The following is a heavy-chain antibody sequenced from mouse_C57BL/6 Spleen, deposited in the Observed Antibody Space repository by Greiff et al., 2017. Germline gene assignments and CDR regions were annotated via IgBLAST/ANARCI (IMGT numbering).Heavy chain of an antibody. D-gene: IGHD1-1*01. V-gene: IGHV1-64*01. Sequence: QVQLQQPGAELVKPGASVKLSCKASGYTFTSYWMHWVKQRPGQGLEWIGMIHPNSGSTNYNEKFKGKSTLTVDKSSSTAYMQLSSLTSEDSAVYYGAKGYYGSSYGYFDVWGTGTTVTVSS. CDR2: IHPNSGST. CDR3: AKGYYGSSYGYFDV. J-gene: IGHJ1*03. CDR1: GYTFTSYW.